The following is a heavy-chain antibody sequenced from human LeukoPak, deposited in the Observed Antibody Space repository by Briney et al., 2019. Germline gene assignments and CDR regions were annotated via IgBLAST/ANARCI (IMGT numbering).Heavy chain of an antibody. CDR1: GYTFTGYY. V-gene: IGHV1-2*02. D-gene: IGHD3-9*01. CDR3: ARLVRYFDWLLPGGHYYYYMDV. J-gene: IGHJ6*03. CDR2: INPNSGGT. Sequence: GASVKVSCKASGYTFTGYYMHWVRQAPGQGLEWMGWINPNSGGTNYAQKFQGRVTMTRDTSISTAYMELSRLRSDDTAVYYCARLVRYFDWLLPGGHYYYYMDVWGKGTTVTISS.